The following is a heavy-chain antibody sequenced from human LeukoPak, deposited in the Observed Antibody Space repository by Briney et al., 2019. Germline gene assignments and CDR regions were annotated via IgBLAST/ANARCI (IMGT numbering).Heavy chain of an antibody. CDR2: IYYTGTT. CDR3: ARRVTVSATNWFDP. CDR1: GASISSSF. V-gene: IGHV4-59*01. J-gene: IGHJ5*02. D-gene: IGHD5/OR15-5a*01. Sequence: SETLSLTCAVSGASISSSFWSWIRQSPGKGLEWIAYIYYTGTTYYNPSLQSRLTISVDTSKNQFSLRLSSVTEADTAIYYCARRVTVSATNWFDPWGQGTLVTVSS.